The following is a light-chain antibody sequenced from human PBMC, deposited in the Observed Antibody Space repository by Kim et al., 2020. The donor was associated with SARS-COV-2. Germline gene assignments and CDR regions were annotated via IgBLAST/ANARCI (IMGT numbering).Light chain of an antibody. CDR3: MQGTHWPFT. V-gene: IGKV2-30*01. J-gene: IGKJ3*01. CDR1: QSLAYSDGNIY. CDR2: KVS. Sequence: PASIACRPSQSLAYSDGNIYLNWFHQRSGQSPRRLIYKVSKRDSGVPDRFSGSGSGTDFTLQISRVEAEDVGVYYCMQGTHWPFTFGPGTKVDIK.